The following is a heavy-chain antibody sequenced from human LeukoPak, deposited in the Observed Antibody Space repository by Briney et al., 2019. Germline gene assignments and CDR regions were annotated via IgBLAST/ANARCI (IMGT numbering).Heavy chain of an antibody. J-gene: IGHJ4*02. D-gene: IGHD3-10*01. CDR3: ARELWFGEFYFDY. Sequence: ASVKVSCKASGYTFTGYYMHWVRQAPGQGLEWMGWINPNSGGTNYAQKLQGRVTMTRDTFISTVYMDLSRLRSDDTAVYYCARELWFGEFYFDYWGQGTLVTVSS. CDR1: GYTFTGYY. CDR2: INPNSGGT. V-gene: IGHV1-2*02.